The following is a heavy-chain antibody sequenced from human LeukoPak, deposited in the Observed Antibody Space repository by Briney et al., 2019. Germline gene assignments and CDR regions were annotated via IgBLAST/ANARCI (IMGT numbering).Heavy chain of an antibody. CDR1: GYTFTSYG. CDR2: ISAYNGNT. CDR3: ARRRDRSGWESLGSFDP. V-gene: IGHV1-18*01. D-gene: IGHD1-26*01. J-gene: IGHJ5*02. Sequence: ASVNVSCKASGYTFTSYGISWVRQAPGQGLEWMGWISAYNGNTNYAQKLQGRVTMTTDTSTSTAYMELRSLRSDDTAVYYCARRRDRSGWESLGSFDPWGQGTLVTVSS.